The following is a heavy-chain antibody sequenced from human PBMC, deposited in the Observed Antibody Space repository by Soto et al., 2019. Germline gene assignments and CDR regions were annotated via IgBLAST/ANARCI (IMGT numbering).Heavy chain of an antibody. CDR1: GFTFSNAW. D-gene: IGHD3-22*01. J-gene: IGHJ1*01. V-gene: IGHV3-15*01. CDR2: IKSKTDGGTT. Sequence: EVQLVESGGGLVKPGGSLRLSCAASGFTFSNAWMSWVRQAPGKGLEWVGRIKSKTDGGTTDYAAPVKGRFTISRDDSKNTLYLQMNSLKTEDTAVYYCTTDITMIVVVTTAEYFQHWGQGTLVTVSS. CDR3: TTDITMIVVVTTAEYFQH.